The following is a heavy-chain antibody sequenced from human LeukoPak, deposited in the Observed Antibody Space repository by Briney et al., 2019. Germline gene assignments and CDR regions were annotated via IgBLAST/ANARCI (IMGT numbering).Heavy chain of an antibody. Sequence: GGSLRLSCTASGFSFGTYWMSWVRQAPGKGLDWVANTREDGSEKYYVDSVKGRFTISRDNAKNSLYLQMNSLRAEDTAVYYCARELAGHYYGSGSSFDYWGQGTLVTVSS. CDR2: TREDGSEK. J-gene: IGHJ4*02. D-gene: IGHD3-10*01. CDR1: GFSFGTYW. CDR3: ARELAGHYYGSGSSFDY. V-gene: IGHV3-7*01.